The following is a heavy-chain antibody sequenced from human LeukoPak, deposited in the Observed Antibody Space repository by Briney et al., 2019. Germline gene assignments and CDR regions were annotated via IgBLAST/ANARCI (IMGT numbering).Heavy chain of an antibody. Sequence: GGSLRLSCAASGFTFSSYAMSWVRQAPGKGLEWVSGISGSGGSTYYVDSVKGRFTISRDNSKNSLYLQMNSLRAEDTAVYYCAKRITRANAYRDDAFDIWGQGTVVTVSS. V-gene: IGHV3-23*01. D-gene: IGHD3-16*01. CDR3: AKRITRANAYRDDAFDI. CDR2: ISGSGGST. CDR1: GFTFSSYA. J-gene: IGHJ3*02.